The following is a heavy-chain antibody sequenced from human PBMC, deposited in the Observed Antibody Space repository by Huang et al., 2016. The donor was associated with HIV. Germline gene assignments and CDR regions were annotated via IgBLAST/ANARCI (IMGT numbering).Heavy chain of an antibody. V-gene: IGHV4-61*09. CDR3: ARGYYDILTGYYKWRAYDAFDI. Sequence: QVQLQESGPGLVKPSQTLSLTCTVSGGSISSGSYYWSWIRQPAGKVLEWIGHNDTRGITNYNPSLKSRVTISVDTSKNQFYLKLSSVTAADTAVYYCARGYYDILTGYYKWRAYDAFDIWGQGTMVTVSS. CDR1: GGSISSGSYY. J-gene: IGHJ3*02. CDR2: NDTRGIT. D-gene: IGHD3-9*01.